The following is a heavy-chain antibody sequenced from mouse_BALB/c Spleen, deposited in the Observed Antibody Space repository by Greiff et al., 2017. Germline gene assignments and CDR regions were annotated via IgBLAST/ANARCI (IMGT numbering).Heavy chain of an antibody. CDR1: GFNIKDTY. D-gene: IGHD2-3*01. CDR2: IDPANGNT. CDR3: ARDDGNYFDY. Sequence: DVHLVESGAELVKPGASVKLSCTASGFNIKDTYMHWVKQRPEQGLEWIGRIDPANGNTKYDPKFQGKATITADTSSNTAYLQLSSLTSEDTAVYYCARDDGNYFDYWGQGTTLTVSS. J-gene: IGHJ2*01. V-gene: IGHV14-3*02.